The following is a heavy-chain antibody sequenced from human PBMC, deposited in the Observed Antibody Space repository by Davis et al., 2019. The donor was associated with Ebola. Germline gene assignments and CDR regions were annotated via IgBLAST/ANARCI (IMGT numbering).Heavy chain of an antibody. V-gene: IGHV4-39*07. Sequence: MPSETLSLTCTVSGGSISSSSYYWGWIRQPPGKGLEWIGSIYYSGSTYYNPSLKSRVTISVDTSKNQFSLKLSSVTAADTAVYYCARGRGNRFDPWGQGTLVTVSS. CDR1: GGSISSSSYY. CDR2: IYYSGST. D-gene: IGHD3-10*01. J-gene: IGHJ5*02. CDR3: ARGRGNRFDP.